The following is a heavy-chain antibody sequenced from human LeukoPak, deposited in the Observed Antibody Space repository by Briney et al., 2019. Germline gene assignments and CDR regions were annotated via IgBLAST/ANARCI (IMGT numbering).Heavy chain of an antibody. CDR3: ARRITIFGVGRFDY. J-gene: IGHJ4*02. V-gene: IGHV4-34*01. Sequence: KPSETLSLTCAVYGGSFSGYYWSWIRQPPGKGLEWIGEINHSGSTNYNPSLKSRVTISVDTSKNQFSLKLSSVTAADTAVYYCARRITIFGVGRFDYWGQGTLVTVSS. D-gene: IGHD3-3*01. CDR1: GGSFSGYY. CDR2: INHSGST.